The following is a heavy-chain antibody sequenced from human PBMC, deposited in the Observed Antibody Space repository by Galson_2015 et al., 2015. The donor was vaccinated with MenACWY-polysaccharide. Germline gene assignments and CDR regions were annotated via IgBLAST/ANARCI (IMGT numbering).Heavy chain of an antibody. V-gene: IGHV3-33*01. CDR1: GFTFSNYG. J-gene: IGHJ2*01. Sequence: SLRISCAASGFTFSNYGMHWVRQAPGKELEWMAVIWYDESDEYYADSVKGRFTISRDNSKNALYLQMNSLRAEDTAVYYCAREFTGYGSSWYYWYFELWGRGALVTVSS. CDR3: AREFTGYGSSWYYWYFEL. CDR2: IWYDESDE. D-gene: IGHD6-13*01.